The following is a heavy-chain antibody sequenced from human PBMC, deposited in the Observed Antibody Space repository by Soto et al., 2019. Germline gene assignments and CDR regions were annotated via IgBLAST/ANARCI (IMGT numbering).Heavy chain of an antibody. Sequence: QVQLVQSGAGVKKPGSSVKVSCKASGGTFSSYTISWVRQAPGQGLEWMGRIIPILGIANYAQKFQGRVTITADKSTSTAYMELSSLRSEDTAVYYCARSPVVVVAATHYYYYYMDVWGKGTTVTVSS. V-gene: IGHV1-69*02. J-gene: IGHJ6*03. CDR3: ARSPVVVVAATHYYYYYMDV. CDR1: GGTFSSYT. CDR2: IIPILGIA. D-gene: IGHD2-15*01.